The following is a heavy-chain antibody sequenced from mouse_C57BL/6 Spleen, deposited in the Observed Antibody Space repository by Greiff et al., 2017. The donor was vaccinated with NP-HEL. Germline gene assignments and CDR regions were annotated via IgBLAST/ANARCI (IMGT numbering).Heavy chain of an antibody. CDR3: CYYYGNGFPLDY. J-gene: IGHJ4*01. Sequence: QVQLQQSGPELVKPGASVKISCKASGYAFSSSWMNWVKQRPGKGLEWIGRIYPGDGDTNYNGKFKGKATLTADKSSSTAYMQLSSLTSEDPAVYFCCYYYGNGFPLDYWGQGTSVTVAS. D-gene: IGHD1-1*01. CDR1: GYAFSSSW. V-gene: IGHV1-82*01. CDR2: IYPGDGDT.